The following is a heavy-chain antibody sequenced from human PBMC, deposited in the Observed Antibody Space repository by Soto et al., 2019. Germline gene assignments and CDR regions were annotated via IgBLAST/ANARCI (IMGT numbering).Heavy chain of an antibody. CDR1: GGSITTGGHF. CDR3: ASVVSGSYFDY. V-gene: IGHV4-31*03. D-gene: IGHD1-26*01. Sequence: QVQLQESGPGLVKASQTLSLTCTVSGGSITTGGHFWSWIRQHPGTGLEWIGYIYYSGTTHFNPFLKSRVSISVDTSKNQFSLKLSSVTAADTAMYYCASVVSGSYFDYWGQGTLVTVSS. CDR2: IYYSGTT. J-gene: IGHJ4*02.